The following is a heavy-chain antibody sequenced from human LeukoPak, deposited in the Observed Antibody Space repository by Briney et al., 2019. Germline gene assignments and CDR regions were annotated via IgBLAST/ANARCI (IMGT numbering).Heavy chain of an antibody. Sequence: SVKVSCKASGGTFSSYAISWVRQAPGQGLEWMGGIIPIFGTANYAQKFQGRVTITTDESTSTAYMELSSLRSEDTAVYYCASGGSYYVANDHWGQGTLVTVSS. V-gene: IGHV1-69*05. CDR2: IIPIFGTA. CDR1: GGTFSSYA. CDR3: ASGGSYYVANDH. D-gene: IGHD1-26*01. J-gene: IGHJ5*02.